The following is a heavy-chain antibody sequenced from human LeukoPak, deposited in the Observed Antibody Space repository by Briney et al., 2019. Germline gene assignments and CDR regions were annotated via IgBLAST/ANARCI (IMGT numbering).Heavy chain of an antibody. Sequence: PSETLSLTCTVSGGSISSYYWSWIRQPPGKGLEWIGYIYYSGSTNYNPSLKSRVTISVDTSKNQFSLKLSSVTAADTAVYYCARRYRYSSGWSFMDVWGQGTTVTVSS. CDR1: GGSISSYY. CDR2: IYYSGST. J-gene: IGHJ6*02. D-gene: IGHD6-19*01. V-gene: IGHV4-59*08. CDR3: ARRYRYSSGWSFMDV.